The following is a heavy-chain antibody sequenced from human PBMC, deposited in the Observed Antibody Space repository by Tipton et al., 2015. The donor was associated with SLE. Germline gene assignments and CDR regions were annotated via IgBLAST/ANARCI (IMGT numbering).Heavy chain of an antibody. Sequence: QVQLVQSGAEVKKPGSSVKVSCKASGGTFTSYAISWVRQAPGQGLEWMGGIIPISGTANYAQKLQGRVTITADKSTSTAYMELSSPRSEDTAVYYCARASTYYDFWSGYPKAYYFEYWGQGTLVTVSS. CDR2: IIPISGTA. CDR3: ARASTYYDFWSGYPKAYYFEY. D-gene: IGHD3-3*01. CDR1: GGTFTSYA. J-gene: IGHJ4*02. V-gene: IGHV1-69*06.